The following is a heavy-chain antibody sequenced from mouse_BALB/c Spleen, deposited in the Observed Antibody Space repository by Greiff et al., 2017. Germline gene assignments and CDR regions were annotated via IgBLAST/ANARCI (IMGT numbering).Heavy chain of an antibody. J-gene: IGHJ2*01. CDR1: GFSLTSYG. V-gene: IGHV2-5-1*01. CDR3: AEAYDYEGYYFDD. D-gene: IGHD2-4*01. CDR2: IWRGGST. Sequence: QVQLKQSGPSLVQPSQSLSITCTVSGFSLTSYGVHWVRQSPGKGLEWLGVIWRGGSTDYNAAFMSRLSITKDNSKSQVFFKMNSLQADDTAIYYYAEAYDYEGYYFDDWGQGTTLTVSS.